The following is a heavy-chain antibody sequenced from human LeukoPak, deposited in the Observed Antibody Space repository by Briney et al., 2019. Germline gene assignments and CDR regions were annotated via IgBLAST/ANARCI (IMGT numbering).Heavy chain of an antibody. D-gene: IGHD5-24*01. J-gene: IGHJ4*02. CDR3: ARLEMATMGGYYFDY. V-gene: IGHV4-31*03. CDR1: GGSISSGGYY. CDR2: IYYSGST. Sequence: SETLSLTRTVSGGSISSGGYYWSWIRQHPGKGLEWIGYIYYSGSTYYNPSLKSRVTISVDTSKNQFSLKLSSVTAADTAVYYCARLEMATMGGYYFDYWGQGTLVTVSS.